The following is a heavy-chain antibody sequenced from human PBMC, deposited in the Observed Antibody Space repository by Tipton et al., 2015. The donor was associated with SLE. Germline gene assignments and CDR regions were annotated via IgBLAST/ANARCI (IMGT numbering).Heavy chain of an antibody. V-gene: IGHV4-39*01. CDR2: IYYDEST. CDR1: GGSISRTSYY. Sequence: TLSLTCTVSGGSISRTSYYWGWVRQSPGKALEWIGSIYYDESTYYNPSLKSRVAVSIDTSKNEFSLKLNSVTAADTAVYYCVEGHTAMVIFDSWGQGTLVTVSS. J-gene: IGHJ4*02. CDR3: VEGHTAMVIFDS. D-gene: IGHD5-18*01.